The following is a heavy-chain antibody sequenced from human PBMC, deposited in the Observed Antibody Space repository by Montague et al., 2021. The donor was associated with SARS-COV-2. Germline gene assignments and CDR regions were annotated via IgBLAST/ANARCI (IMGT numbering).Heavy chain of an antibody. V-gene: IGHV4-34*01. CDR2: INHGGST. CDR1: GTSFSGYY. CDR3: ARLGEGVVPAPILGVGPYYSFYYMDV. D-gene: IGHD2-2*02. J-gene: IGHJ6*03. Sequence: SETLSLTCAVHGTSFSGYYWNWIRQPPGKGLEWIGEINHGGSTKXSPSLKSRLTISADTSKNQFSLKLTSVAAADTAVYYCARLGEGVVPAPILGVGPYYSFYYMDVWGKGTTVTASS.